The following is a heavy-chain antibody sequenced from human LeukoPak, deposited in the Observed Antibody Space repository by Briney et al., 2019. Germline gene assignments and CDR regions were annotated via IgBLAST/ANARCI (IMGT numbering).Heavy chain of an antibody. Sequence: GGSLRLSCAASGFTFSDHYMDWVRQAPGKGLEWVARIRSKANSYTTEYAASVKGRFTISRDDSKKSLYLQMNSLKTEDTAVYYCLVGFTGGSNDFDVWGQGTMVTVSS. CDR2: IRSKANSYTT. CDR3: LVGFTGGSNDFDV. D-gene: IGHD2-8*02. CDR1: GFTFSDHY. J-gene: IGHJ3*01. V-gene: IGHV3-72*01.